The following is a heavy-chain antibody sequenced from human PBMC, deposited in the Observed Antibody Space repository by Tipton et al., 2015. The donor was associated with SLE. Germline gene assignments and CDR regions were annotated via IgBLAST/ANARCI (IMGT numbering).Heavy chain of an antibody. J-gene: IGHJ6*02. Sequence: SLRLSCAASGFTFSSYAMYWVRQAPGKGLEWVAFIWYDGSNKDYADSVKGRSTISRDNSKNTLYLQMNSLRAEDTAVYYCAKDLFDYDFWSASYIGMDVWGQGTTVTVSS. CDR1: GFTFSSYA. CDR3: AKDLFDYDFWSASYIGMDV. V-gene: IGHV3-30*02. CDR2: IWYDGSNK. D-gene: IGHD3-3*01.